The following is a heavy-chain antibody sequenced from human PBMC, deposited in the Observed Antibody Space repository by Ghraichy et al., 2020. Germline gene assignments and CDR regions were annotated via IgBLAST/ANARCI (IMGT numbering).Heavy chain of an antibody. CDR1: GASITSGSYY. Sequence: SETLSLTCIVSGASITSGSYYWTWIRQPAGKGLEWIGRIYTSGSTDYNPSLRSRVTISLDTSKHQFSLILNSVSAADTAVYYCARDPDAYNHEVVGAFDSWGQGTMVTVSS. CDR2: IYTSGST. J-gene: IGHJ3*02. D-gene: IGHD5-24*01. V-gene: IGHV4-61*02. CDR3: ARDPDAYNHEVVGAFDS.